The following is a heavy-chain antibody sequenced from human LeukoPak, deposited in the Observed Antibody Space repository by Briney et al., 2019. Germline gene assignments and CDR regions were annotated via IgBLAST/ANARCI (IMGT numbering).Heavy chain of an antibody. D-gene: IGHD4-11*01. CDR3: TKEHDYSNYYYFDY. Sequence: GGSLRLSCTASGFTFSSYGMHWVRQAPGKGLEWVSSISGSGGSTYYTDSVKGRFTISRDNSKNTLYLQMNSLRAGDTAVYYCTKEHDYSNYYYFDYWGQGTLVTVSS. CDR2: ISGSGGST. J-gene: IGHJ4*02. V-gene: IGHV3-23*01. CDR1: GFTFSSYG.